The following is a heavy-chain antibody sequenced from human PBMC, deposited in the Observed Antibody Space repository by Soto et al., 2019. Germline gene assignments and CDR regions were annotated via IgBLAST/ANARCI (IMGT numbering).Heavy chain of an antibody. CDR2: IWYDGGRD. D-gene: IGHD3-16*01. V-gene: IGHV3-33*01. CDR1: GFKFSYYG. CDR3: ARGTSHFYDYMDV. J-gene: IGHJ6*03. Sequence: QVQLVESGGGVVQPGTSLRLSCTASGFKFSYYGMHWVRQGPGKGLEWVAVIWYDGGRDYYSDSVEGRFTISRDNFKNTVYLEMNSLRVEDTAVYYCARGTSHFYDYMDVWGEGTTVTVSS.